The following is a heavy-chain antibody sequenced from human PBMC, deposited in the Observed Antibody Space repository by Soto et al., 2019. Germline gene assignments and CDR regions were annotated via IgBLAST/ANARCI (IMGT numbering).Heavy chain of an antibody. Sequence: QPGGSLRLSCAASGFTFSSYAMSWVRQAPGKGLEWVSAISGSGGSTYYADSVKGRFTISRDNSKNTLYLQMNSLRTEDTAIYYCARDDEGGSYCDLGYWGQGTLVTVSS. J-gene: IGHJ4*02. CDR2: ISGSGGST. CDR3: ARDDEGGSYCDLGY. D-gene: IGHD3-10*01. V-gene: IGHV3-23*01. CDR1: GFTFSSYA.